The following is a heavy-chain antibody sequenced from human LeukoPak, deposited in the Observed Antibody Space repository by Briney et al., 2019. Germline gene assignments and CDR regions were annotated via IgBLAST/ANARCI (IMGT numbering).Heavy chain of an antibody. V-gene: IGHV3-21*01. CDR2: ISSSSSYI. CDR1: GFTFSSYS. D-gene: IGHD6-19*01. CDR3: AKDIAVAGTSGAFDI. Sequence: GGSLRLSCAASGFTFSSYSMNWVRQAPGKGLEWVSSISSSSSYIYYADSVKGRFTISRDNAKNSLYLQMNSLRAEDTAVYYCAKDIAVAGTSGAFDIWGQGTMVTVSS. J-gene: IGHJ3*02.